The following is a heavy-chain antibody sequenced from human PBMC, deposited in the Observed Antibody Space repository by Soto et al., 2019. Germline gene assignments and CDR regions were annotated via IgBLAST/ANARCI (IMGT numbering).Heavy chain of an antibody. D-gene: IGHD6-6*01. Sequence: QVQLVQSGAEVKKPGASVKVSCKASGYTFTSYYMHWVRQAPGQGLEWMGIINPSGGSTSYAQKFQGRVTMTRDTSTSTVYMELSSLRSEDTAVYYCARGTGSIAPRHYNYYYMDVWGKGTTVTVSS. J-gene: IGHJ6*03. V-gene: IGHV1-46*03. CDR3: ARGTGSIAPRHYNYYYMDV. CDR2: INPSGGST. CDR1: GYTFTSYY.